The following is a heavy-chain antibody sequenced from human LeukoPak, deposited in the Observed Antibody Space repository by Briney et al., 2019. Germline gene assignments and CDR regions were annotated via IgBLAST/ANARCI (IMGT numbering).Heavy chain of an antibody. V-gene: IGHV4-34*01. Sequence: TAETLSLTCAVYGGSFSGYYWSWIRQPPGKGLEWIGEINQSGSTNYNPSLKSRVTISVDTSKNQFFLKLSSVTAADTAVYYCARGGRRGYSGYDLQLAFDIWGQGTMVTVSS. CDR1: GGSFSGYY. CDR2: INQSGST. CDR3: ARGGRRGYSGYDLQLAFDI. D-gene: IGHD5-12*01. J-gene: IGHJ3*02.